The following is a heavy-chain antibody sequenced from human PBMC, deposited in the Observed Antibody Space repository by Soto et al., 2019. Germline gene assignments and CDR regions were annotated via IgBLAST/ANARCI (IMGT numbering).Heavy chain of an antibody. D-gene: IGHD6-13*01. CDR2: IYYSGST. CDR3: ARYIAASGTYYFDY. CDR1: GGSVSSGSYY. V-gene: IGHV4-61*01. Sequence: SETLSLTCTVSGGSVSSGSYYWSWIRQPPGKGLEWIGYIYYSGSTNYNPSLKSRVTISVDTSKNQFSLKLSSVTAADTAVYYCARYIAASGTYYFDYWGQGTLVTVSS. J-gene: IGHJ4*02.